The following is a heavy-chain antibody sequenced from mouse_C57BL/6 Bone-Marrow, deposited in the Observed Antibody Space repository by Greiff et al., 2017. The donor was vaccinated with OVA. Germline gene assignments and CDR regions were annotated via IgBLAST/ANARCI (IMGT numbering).Heavy chain of an antibody. J-gene: IGHJ4*01. CDR1: GFSFSSYA. CDR2: ISDGGSYP. CDR3: ATIRGAMDY. D-gene: IGHD1-1*01. Sequence: EVKLVESGGGLVKPGGSLKLSCAASGFSFSSYAMSWVRQTPEKRLAWVATISDGGSYPYTPDTVKGLFTISRDNDKNNLYLKMSQLKSEDTAMYYCATIRGAMDYWGQGTSVTVSS. V-gene: IGHV5-4*03.